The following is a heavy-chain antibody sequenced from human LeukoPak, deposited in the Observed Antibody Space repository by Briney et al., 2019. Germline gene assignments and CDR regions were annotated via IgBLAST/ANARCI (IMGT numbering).Heavy chain of an antibody. D-gene: IGHD3-22*01. CDR2: ISGSGGST. CDR3: ARILSSAWGELGY. CDR1: GFTFSSYG. V-gene: IGHV3-23*01. Sequence: GGSLRLSCAASGFTFSSYGMSWVRQAPGKGLEWVSAISGSGGSTYYADSVKGRFAISRDNSKNTLYLQMNSLRAEDTAVYSCARILSSAWGELGYWGQGTLVTVSS. J-gene: IGHJ4*02.